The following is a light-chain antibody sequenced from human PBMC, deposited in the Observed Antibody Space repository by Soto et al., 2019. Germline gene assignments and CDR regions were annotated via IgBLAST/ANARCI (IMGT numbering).Light chain of an antibody. Sequence: DIVMTQSPDSLAVSLGERATINCKSSQSVLSTSNNKNYLSWHQQKPGQPPRLLIYWASTRESGVPDRFSGSGSGTDFTLTISSLQAEDVAIYYCQQHFTAPLTFGGGTKVDI. J-gene: IGKJ4*01. CDR2: WAS. CDR1: QSVLSTSNNKNY. CDR3: QQHFTAPLT. V-gene: IGKV4-1*01.